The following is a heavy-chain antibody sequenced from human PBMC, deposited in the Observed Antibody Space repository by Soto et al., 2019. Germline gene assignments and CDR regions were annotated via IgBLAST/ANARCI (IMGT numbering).Heavy chain of an antibody. V-gene: IGHV1-3*01. CDR1: GYTFTSYA. J-gene: IGHJ4*02. CDR3: ARVGRGIAVAGLYYFDY. D-gene: IGHD6-19*01. Sequence: ASVKVSCKASGYTFTSYAMHWVRQAPGQRLEWMGWINAGNGNTKYSQKFQGRVTITRDTSASTAYMELSSLRSEDTAVYYCARVGRGIAVAGLYYFDYWGQGTLVTVSS. CDR2: INAGNGNT.